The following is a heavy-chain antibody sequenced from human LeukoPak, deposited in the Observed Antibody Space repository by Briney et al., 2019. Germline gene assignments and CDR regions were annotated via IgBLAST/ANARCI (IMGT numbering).Heavy chain of an antibody. Sequence: GGSLRLSCAASGFTFSSYAMHWVRQAPGKGLEWVAVISYDGSNKYYADSVKGRFTISRDNSKNTLYLQMNSLRAEDTAVYYCARGGYSSSWSNTYFDYWGQGTLVTVSS. J-gene: IGHJ4*02. CDR2: ISYDGSNK. D-gene: IGHD6-13*01. CDR3: ARGGYSSSWSNTYFDY. V-gene: IGHV3-30-3*01. CDR1: GFTFSSYA.